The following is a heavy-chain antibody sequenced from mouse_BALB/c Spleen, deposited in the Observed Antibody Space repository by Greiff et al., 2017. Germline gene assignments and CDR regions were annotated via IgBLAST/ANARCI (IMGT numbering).Heavy chain of an antibody. D-gene: IGHD2-4*01. CDR3: GSDYDGGAWFAY. J-gene: IGHJ3*01. CDR2: INPYNGDT. CDR1: GYSFTGYF. Sequence: EVKLMESGPELVKPGASVKLSCKASGYSFTGYFMNWVKQSHGKSLEWIGRINPYNGDTFYNQKFKGKATLTVDKSSSTAHMELLSLTSEDSAVYYCGSDYDGGAWFAYWGQGTLVTVSA. V-gene: IGHV1-37*01.